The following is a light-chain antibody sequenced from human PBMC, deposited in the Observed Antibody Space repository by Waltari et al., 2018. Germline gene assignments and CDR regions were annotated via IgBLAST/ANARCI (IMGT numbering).Light chain of an antibody. CDR3: QQTSSWPLT. Sequence: EIELTQSPATLSLSPGQRATLSCRASQSVSINLGWYQQTLSQPPRLLIYDSSNRAPGIPAMFSASGSGTDFTLTISSLEPEDFAVYFCQQTSSWPLTFGGGTKVEIK. CDR1: QSVSIN. V-gene: IGKV3-11*01. CDR2: DSS. J-gene: IGKJ4*01.